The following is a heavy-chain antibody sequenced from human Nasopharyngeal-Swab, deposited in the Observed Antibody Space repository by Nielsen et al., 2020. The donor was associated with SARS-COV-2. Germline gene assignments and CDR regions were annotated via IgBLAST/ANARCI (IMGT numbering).Heavy chain of an antibody. CDR3: ARVFDYYDSSGYYIRYYYYYMDV. D-gene: IGHD3-22*01. V-gene: IGHV4-39*01. CDR2: IYYSGST. CDR1: GGSISSSSYY. J-gene: IGHJ6*03. Sequence: SKTLSLTCTVSGGSISSSSYYWGWIRQPPGKGLEWIGSIYYSGSTYYNPSLKSRVTISVDTSKNQFSLKLSSVTAADTAVYYCARVFDYYDSSGYYIRYYYYYMDVWGKGTTVTVSS.